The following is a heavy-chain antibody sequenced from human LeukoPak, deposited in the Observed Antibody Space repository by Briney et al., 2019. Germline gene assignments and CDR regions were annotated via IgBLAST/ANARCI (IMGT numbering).Heavy chain of an antibody. J-gene: IGHJ6*02. V-gene: IGHV1-69*01. CDR2: IIPIFGTA. Sequence: ASVKVSCKASGGTFSSYAISWVRQAPGQGLEWMGGIIPIFGTANYAQKFQGRVTITADGSTSTAYMELSSLRSEDTAVYYCARVGRITMVRGVIDYYYYGMDVWGQGTTVTVSS. CDR3: ARVGRITMVRGVIDYYYYGMDV. D-gene: IGHD3-10*01. CDR1: GGTFSSYA.